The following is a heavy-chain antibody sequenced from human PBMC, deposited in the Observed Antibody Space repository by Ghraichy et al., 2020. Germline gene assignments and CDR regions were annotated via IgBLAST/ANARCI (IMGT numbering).Heavy chain of an antibody. CDR3: ARAYCSSTSCYWGVDY. J-gene: IGHJ4*02. D-gene: IGHD2-2*01. CDR1: GYTFTRYD. Sequence: ASVKVSCKASGYTFTRYDINWVRQATGQGLEWMGWMNPNSGNTGYAQKFQGRVTMTRNTSISTAYMELSSLRSEDTAVYYCARAYCSSTSCYWGVDYWGQGTLVTVSS. CDR2: MNPNSGNT. V-gene: IGHV1-8*01.